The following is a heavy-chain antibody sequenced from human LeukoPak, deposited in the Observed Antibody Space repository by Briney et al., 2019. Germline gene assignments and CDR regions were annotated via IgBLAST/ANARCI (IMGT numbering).Heavy chain of an antibody. J-gene: IGHJ4*02. CDR1: GDSISSSGYY. CDR3: ARDTSGYYGRYES. Sequence: SQTLSLTCTVSGDSISSSGYYWSWIRHPPGKGLEWIGYISYTGTTNYNPSLQSRVTISVDTSKNQLSLRVTSMTAADTAVYYCARDTSGYYGRYESWGQGILVTVSS. V-gene: IGHV4-61*08. D-gene: IGHD3-3*01. CDR2: ISYTGTT.